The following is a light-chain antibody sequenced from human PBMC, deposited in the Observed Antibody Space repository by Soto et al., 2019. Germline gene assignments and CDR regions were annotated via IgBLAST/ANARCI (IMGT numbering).Light chain of an antibody. J-gene: IGKJ1*01. Sequence: EIGLTQSPATLSLSPGERATLSCGASQSVSSSYLAWYQQKPGLAPRVLIYDASSRATGIPDRFSGSGSGTDFTLTISRLEPEDFAVYYCQQYGSSPRTFGQGTKVEIK. CDR3: QQYGSSPRT. CDR1: QSVSSSY. V-gene: IGKV3D-20*01. CDR2: DAS.